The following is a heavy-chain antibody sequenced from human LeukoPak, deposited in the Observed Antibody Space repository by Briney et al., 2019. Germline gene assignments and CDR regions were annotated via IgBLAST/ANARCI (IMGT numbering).Heavy chain of an antibody. V-gene: IGHV3-74*03. J-gene: IGHJ4*02. CDR2: ITIDGSST. D-gene: IGHD5-18*01. CDR3: AGQTGGYSY. CDR1: GVTSRNSW. Sequence: GGSLRLSCAASGVTSRNSWMHWVRQAPGKGLVWVSRITIDGSSTTYADSVKGRFTISRDSAKNTLYLQMNSLRAEDTAVYYCAGQTGGYSYWGQGTLVTVSS.